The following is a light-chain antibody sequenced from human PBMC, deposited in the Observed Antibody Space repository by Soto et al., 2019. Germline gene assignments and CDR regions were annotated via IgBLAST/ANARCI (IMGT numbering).Light chain of an antibody. CDR3: HQHAESPLT. CDR1: QSVGNNY. V-gene: IGKV3-20*01. Sequence: EIVLTQSPGTLSLSPGESATLSCRASQSVGNNYLSWYQQKPGQAPRLLIYTASIRATGIPDRFSGSGSGTDFTLTISRLEPEDFAVYYCHQHAESPLTFGGGTKVDIK. CDR2: TAS. J-gene: IGKJ4*01.